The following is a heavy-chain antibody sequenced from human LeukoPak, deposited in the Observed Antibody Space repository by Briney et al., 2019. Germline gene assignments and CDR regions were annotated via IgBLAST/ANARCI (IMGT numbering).Heavy chain of an antibody. CDR1: GYTLTELS. V-gene: IGHV1-24*01. J-gene: IGHJ3*02. CDR2: FDPEDGET. Sequence: ASVKVSCKVSGYTLTELSMHWVRQAPGKGLEWMGGFDPEDGETIYAQKFQGRVTMTEDTSTDTAYMELSSLRSEDTAVYYCATGYGSGSPYDAFDIWGQGTMVTVSS. CDR3: ATGYGSGSPYDAFDI. D-gene: IGHD3-10*01.